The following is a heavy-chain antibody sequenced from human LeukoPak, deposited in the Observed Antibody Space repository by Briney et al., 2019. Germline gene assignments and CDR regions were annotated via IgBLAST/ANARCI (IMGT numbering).Heavy chain of an antibody. Sequence: GASVKVSCKASGGTFSSYAISWVRQAPGQGLEWMGAIIPIFGTANYAQKFQGRVTITADESTSTAYMELSSLRSEDTAVYYCARDRAGAAAIFHYYGMDVWGKGTTVTVSS. CDR1: GGTFSSYA. CDR2: IIPIFGTA. CDR3: ARDRAGAAAIFHYYGMDV. V-gene: IGHV1-69*13. J-gene: IGHJ6*04. D-gene: IGHD2-2*01.